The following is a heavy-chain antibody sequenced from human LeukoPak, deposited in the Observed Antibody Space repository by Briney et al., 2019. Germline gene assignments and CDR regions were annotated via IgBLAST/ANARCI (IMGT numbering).Heavy chain of an antibody. V-gene: IGHV3-48*01. J-gene: IGHJ4*02. CDR1: GFTFDAYD. D-gene: IGHD3-16*02. CDR3: AREGIIWGTYRYFDY. Sequence: PGGSLRLACAASGFTFDAYDMDWVRQAPGKGREWLSYITSSSSNIYYGYYGEGRFTISRDNAKNSLYLQMNSLRAEDPAVYYCAREGIIWGTYRYFDYWGQGTLVTVSS. CDR2: ITSSSSNI.